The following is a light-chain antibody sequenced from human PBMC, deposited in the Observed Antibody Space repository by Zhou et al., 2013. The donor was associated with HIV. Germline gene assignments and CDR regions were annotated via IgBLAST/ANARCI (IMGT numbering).Light chain of an antibody. V-gene: IGKV1-39*01. CDR1: QSVSQIIRSY. Sequence: DIQMTQSPSSLSASVGDRVTITCRASQSVSQIIRSYLNWYQQKPGKAPKLLIYGASSLQSGVPSRFSGSGFGTDFTLTINRLHPEDFATYYCQQANRFPQTFGQGTKVEIK. J-gene: IGKJ2*01. CDR2: GAS. CDR3: QQANRFPQT.